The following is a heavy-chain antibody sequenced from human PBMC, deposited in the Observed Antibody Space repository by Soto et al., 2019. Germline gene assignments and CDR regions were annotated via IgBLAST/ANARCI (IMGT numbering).Heavy chain of an antibody. V-gene: IGHV3-48*01. D-gene: IGHD6-13*01. CDR2: ISSSGSII. CDR3: ARDAGIALTGNYYGMDV. J-gene: IGHJ6*02. CDR1: GFTFSSYA. Sequence: GGSLRLSCAASGFTFSSYAMNWARQSPGKGLEWVSYISSSGSIIYYADSVKGRFTVSRDEAKNSLYLQMNSLRVEDTAVYYCARDAGIALTGNYYGMDVWGQGTTVTVSS.